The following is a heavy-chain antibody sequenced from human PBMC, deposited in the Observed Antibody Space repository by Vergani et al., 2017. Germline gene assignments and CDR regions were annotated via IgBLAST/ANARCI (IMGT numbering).Heavy chain of an antibody. D-gene: IGHD2-8*01. Sequence: EVQLVESGGGLVQPGGSLRLSCAASGFTFSSYWMSWVRQAPGKGLEWVANIKQDGSEKYYVDSVKGRFTISRDNAKNSLYLQMNSLRAEDTAVYYCARSMVYAMYCFDYWGQGTLVTVSS. CDR2: IKQDGSEK. CDR3: ARSMVYAMYCFDY. V-gene: IGHV3-7*01. J-gene: IGHJ4*02. CDR1: GFTFSSYW.